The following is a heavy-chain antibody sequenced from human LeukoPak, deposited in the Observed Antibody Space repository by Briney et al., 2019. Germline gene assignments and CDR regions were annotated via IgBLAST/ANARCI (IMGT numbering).Heavy chain of an antibody. V-gene: IGHV4-30-2*01. CDR1: GGSISSGGYS. J-gene: IGHJ4*02. Sequence: PSQTLSLTCAVSGGSISSGGYSWSWIRQPPGKGLEWIGYIYHSGSTYYNPSLKSRVTISVDTSKNQFSLKLSSVTAADTAVYYCARRSYEGYYYDSSGYSVHFDYWGQGTLVTVSS. CDR3: ARRSYEGYYYDSSGYSVHFDY. D-gene: IGHD3-22*01. CDR2: IYHSGST.